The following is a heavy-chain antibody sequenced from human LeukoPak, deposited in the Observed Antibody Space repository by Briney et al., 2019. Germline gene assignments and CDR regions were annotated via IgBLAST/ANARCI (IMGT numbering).Heavy chain of an antibody. CDR3: ARDGYHYYGMDV. CDR2: INSDGSST. V-gene: IGHV3-74*01. CDR1: GFSFSSYW. Sequence: GGSLRLSCAASGFSFSSYWMYWVRQAPGKGLVWVSRINSDGSSTSYADSVKGRFTSSRDNAKNTLYLQMNSLRVEDTAVYYCARDGYHYYGMDVWGQGTTVTVSS. J-gene: IGHJ6*02.